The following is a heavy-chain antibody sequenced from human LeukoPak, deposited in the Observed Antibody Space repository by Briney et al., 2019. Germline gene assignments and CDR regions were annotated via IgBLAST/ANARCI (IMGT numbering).Heavy chain of an antibody. D-gene: IGHD3-22*01. CDR1: GFTFSSSG. Sequence: PGGSLRLSCAASGFTFSSSGMHWVRQAPGKGLEWVAVISYDGSTKYYADSVKGRFTISRDNSKNTLYLKMNSLRAGDTAVYYCAKDSYDRSGYYYYYFAYWGQGTQVTVSS. CDR2: ISYDGSTK. CDR3: AKDSYDRSGYYYYYFAY. J-gene: IGHJ4*02. V-gene: IGHV3-30*18.